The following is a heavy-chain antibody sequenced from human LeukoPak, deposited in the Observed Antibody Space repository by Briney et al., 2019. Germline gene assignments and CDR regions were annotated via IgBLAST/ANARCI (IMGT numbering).Heavy chain of an antibody. J-gene: IGHJ4*02. Sequence: TGGSLRLSCAASGFTFSSYGMHWVRQAPGKGLEWVAVISYDGSNKYYADSVKGRFTISRDNSKNTLYLQMNSLRAEDTAVYYCAKSGYHQSYFDYWGQGTLVTVSS. CDR3: AKSGYHQSYFDY. V-gene: IGHV3-30*18. D-gene: IGHD3-3*01. CDR2: ISYDGSNK. CDR1: GFTFSSYG.